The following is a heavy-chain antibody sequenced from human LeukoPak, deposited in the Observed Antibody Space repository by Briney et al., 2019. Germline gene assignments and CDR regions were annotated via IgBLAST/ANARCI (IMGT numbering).Heavy chain of an antibody. D-gene: IGHD3-22*01. CDR1: GFTVSSNY. CDR2: IYTGGST. J-gene: IGHJ4*02. V-gene: IGHV3-66*02. Sequence: GGSLRLSCAASGFTVSSNYMSWVRQAPGKGLEWVSVIYTGGSTYYADSVKGRLTISRDNSKNTLYLQMNSLRAEDTAVYYCTRGNHNYDSSGRDWGQGTLVTVSS. CDR3: TRGNHNYDSSGRD.